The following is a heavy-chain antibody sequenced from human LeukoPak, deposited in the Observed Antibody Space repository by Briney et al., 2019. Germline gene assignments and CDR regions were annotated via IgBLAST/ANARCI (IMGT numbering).Heavy chain of an antibody. D-gene: IGHD6-13*01. CDR2: IIPIFGTA. V-gene: IGHV1-69*05. Sequence: SVKVSCKASGGTFSSYAISWVRQAPGQGLEWMGGIIPIFGTANYAQKSQGRVTITTDESTSTAYMELSSLRSEDTAVYYCARERAAADRDYYYYYMDVWGKGTTVTVSS. CDR1: GGTFSSYA. CDR3: ARERAAADRDYYYYYMDV. J-gene: IGHJ6*03.